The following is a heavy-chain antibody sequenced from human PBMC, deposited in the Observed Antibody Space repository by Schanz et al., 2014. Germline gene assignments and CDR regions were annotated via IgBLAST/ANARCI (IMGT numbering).Heavy chain of an antibody. J-gene: IGHJ6*03. D-gene: IGHD2-8*01. CDR3: VRDRGFCANDICWLRYYRDV. V-gene: IGHV3-7*01. CDR1: GFNFRNYW. CDR2: IKQEGDEK. Sequence: EGQLVESGGGLVQPGGSLRLSCVVSGFNFRNYWMSWVRQAPGKGLEWVASIKQEGDEKNYVDSVKGRFTISRDNAKNSLFLQMNSLRADDTAVYYCVRDRGFCANDICWLRYYRDVWGNGTTVAVSS.